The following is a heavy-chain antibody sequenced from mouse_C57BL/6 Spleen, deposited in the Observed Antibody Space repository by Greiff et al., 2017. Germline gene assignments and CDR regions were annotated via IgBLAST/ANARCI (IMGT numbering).Heavy chain of an antibody. Sequence: QVQLQQSGAELVRPGASVKLSCKASGYTFTDYYINWVKQRPGQGLEWIARIYPGSGNTYYNEKFKGKATLTAEKSSSTAYMQLSSLTSEDSAVYFCARSHYYGSSYENYFDYWGQGTTLTVSS. J-gene: IGHJ2*01. CDR3: ARSHYYGSSYENYFDY. D-gene: IGHD1-1*01. V-gene: IGHV1-76*01. CDR1: GYTFTDYY. CDR2: IYPGSGNT.